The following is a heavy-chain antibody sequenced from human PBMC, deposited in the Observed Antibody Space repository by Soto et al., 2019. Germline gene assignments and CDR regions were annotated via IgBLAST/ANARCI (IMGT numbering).Heavy chain of an antibody. CDR3: AATHPRYTPPRGGHYGIEF. CDR2: IDPTDSYT. Sequence: ESLKISCKGSRYNFTSYWITWVRQMPWKGLEWMVRIDPTDSYTNYGATFRGQVTVSADMSINTAYLQWSSLKDSDNAMYYCAATHPRYTPPRGGHYGIEFWGQGTMVTV. J-gene: IGHJ6*01. V-gene: IGHV5-10-1*04. CDR1: RYNFTSYW. D-gene: IGHD2-2*02.